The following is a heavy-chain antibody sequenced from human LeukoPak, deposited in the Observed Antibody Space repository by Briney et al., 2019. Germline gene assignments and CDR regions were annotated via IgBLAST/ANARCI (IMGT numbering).Heavy chain of an antibody. V-gene: IGHV3-48*03. CDR1: GFTLSNYA. J-gene: IGHJ5*02. CDR2: MTSSGDTV. CDR3: ARDSRPYCTNGICYTKNNWFDP. D-gene: IGHD2-8*01. Sequence: GGSLRLSCAASGFTLSNYAMNWVRQAPAPGLEWCSYMTSSGDTVHYADSVKGRFTISRDNAKNSLSLQMNSLRDEDTATYSCARDSRPYCTNGICYTKNNWFDPWGPGTLVTVSS.